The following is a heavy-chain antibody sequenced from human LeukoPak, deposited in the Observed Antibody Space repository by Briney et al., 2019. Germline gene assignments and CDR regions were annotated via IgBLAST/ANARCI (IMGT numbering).Heavy chain of an antibody. D-gene: IGHD3-22*01. J-gene: IGHJ6*01. CDR2: ISYDGSNK. V-gene: IGHV3-30*03. CDR1: GFTFSSYG. Sequence: PGGSLRLSCAASGFTFSSYGMHWVRQAPGKGLDWVAVISYDGSNKYYADSVKGRFTISRDNSKNTLYLQMNSLRAEDTAVYYWMQVGRITMLLGVSVILVGRQGTTVTVSS. CDR3: MQVGRITMLLGVSVILV.